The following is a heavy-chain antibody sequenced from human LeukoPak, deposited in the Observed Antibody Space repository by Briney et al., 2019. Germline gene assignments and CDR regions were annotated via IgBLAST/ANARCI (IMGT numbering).Heavy chain of an antibody. J-gene: IGHJ4*02. V-gene: IGHV2-70*11. CDR1: GFSLTTSGVC. D-gene: IGHD6-19*01. CDR2: IDWDDDK. Sequence: SGPTLVNPTQTLPLTCTFSGFSLTTSGVCVTWIRQPPGKALEWLARIDWDDDKYYSASLKTRLTISKDTSKNQVVLTMTNLDPVDTATFYCARALAVAGGSPFDYWGQGTLVTVSS. CDR3: ARALAVAGGSPFDY.